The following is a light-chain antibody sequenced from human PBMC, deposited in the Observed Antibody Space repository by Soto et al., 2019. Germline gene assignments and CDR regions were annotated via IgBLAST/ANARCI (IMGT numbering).Light chain of an antibody. J-gene: IGLJ3*02. V-gene: IGLV2-8*01. CDR3: CSYAGSNNLGV. CDR2: EVN. CDR1: GSDVGAYNY. Sequence: QSALTQPPSASGSPGQSVTISCTGTGSDVGAYNYVSWYRQYPGKAPKLVIFEVNKRPSGVPDRISGSKSGITASLTVSGLQAEDEADYYCCSYAGSNNLGVFGGGTKLTVL.